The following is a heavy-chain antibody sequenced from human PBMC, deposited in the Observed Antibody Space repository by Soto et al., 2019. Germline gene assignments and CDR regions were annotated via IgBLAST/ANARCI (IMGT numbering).Heavy chain of an antibody. CDR1: GLTVSSNY. J-gene: IGHJ3*02. Sequence: GGSLRLSCAASGLTVSSNYMSWVRQAPGKGLEWVSVIYSGGSTYYADSVKGRFTISRDNSKNTLYLQMNSLRAEDTAVYYCARGPGIAVAGGYAFDIWGQGTTVTVSS. D-gene: IGHD6-19*01. CDR2: IYSGGST. CDR3: ARGPGIAVAGGYAFDI. V-gene: IGHV3-66*01.